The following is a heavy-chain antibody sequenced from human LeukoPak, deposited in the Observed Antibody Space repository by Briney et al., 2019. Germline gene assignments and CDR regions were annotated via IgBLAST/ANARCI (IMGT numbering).Heavy chain of an antibody. CDR3: ARSNQADDY. CDR2: INPGGSSI. V-gene: IGHV3-74*01. J-gene: IGHJ4*02. D-gene: IGHD1-14*01. CDR1: GFTFSSYW. Sequence: PGRSLRLSWAASGFTFSSYWMHWVRQVPGKGLVWVARINPGGSSITYADSVKGRFTISRDNAKNTLYLQMDSLRAEDTGVYYCARSNQADDYWGQGTLVTVSS.